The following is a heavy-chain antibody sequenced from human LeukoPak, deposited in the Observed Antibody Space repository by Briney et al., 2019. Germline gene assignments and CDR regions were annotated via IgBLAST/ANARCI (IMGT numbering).Heavy chain of an antibody. CDR3: ASLPYYYDSSGYPSVYFQH. CDR1: GGSISSHY. Sequence: PSETLSLTCTVSGGSISSHYWSWIRQPPGKGLEWIGYIYYSGSTNYNPSLKSRVTISVDTSKNQFSLKLSSVTAADTAVYYCASLPYYYDSSGYPSVYFQHWGQGTLVTVSS. V-gene: IGHV4-59*08. D-gene: IGHD3-22*01. CDR2: IYYSGST. J-gene: IGHJ1*01.